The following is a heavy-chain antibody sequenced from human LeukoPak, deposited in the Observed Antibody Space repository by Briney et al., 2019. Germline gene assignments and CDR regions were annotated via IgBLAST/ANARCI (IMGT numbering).Heavy chain of an antibody. CDR3: ARRKSSQGPHYYYYMDV. CDR2: LYSGGST. J-gene: IGHJ6*03. V-gene: IGHV3-66*02. Sequence: GGSLRLSCAASGFTFSSYWMHWVRQAPGKGLQWVSVLYSGGSTYYAVSVEGRFTISRDNSKNTLYLQMNSLRAEDTALYYCARRKSSQGPHYYYYMDVWGKGTTVTVSS. CDR1: GFTFSSYW. D-gene: IGHD6-6*01.